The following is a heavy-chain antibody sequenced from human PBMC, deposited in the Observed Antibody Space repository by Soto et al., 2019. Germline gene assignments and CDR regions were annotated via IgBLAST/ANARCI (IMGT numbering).Heavy chain of an antibody. CDR1: GGTLSRYA. D-gene: IGHD1-7*01. V-gene: IGHV1-69*13. CDR3: ARGLTGTTLAYGMDV. CDR2: FIPIFGTA. J-gene: IGHJ6*02. Sequence: GGPVKVSCKGSGGTLSRYAISWVGQAPGQGLEWMGGFIPIFGTADYAQKFQGRVTITADESTSTAYMELSSLRSEDTAVYYCARGLTGTTLAYGMDVWGQGTTVTVSS.